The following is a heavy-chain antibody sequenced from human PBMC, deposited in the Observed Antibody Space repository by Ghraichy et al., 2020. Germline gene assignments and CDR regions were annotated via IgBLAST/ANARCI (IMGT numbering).Heavy chain of an antibody. V-gene: IGHV4-34*01. J-gene: IGHJ6*02. CDR2: INHSGST. D-gene: IGHD6-19*01. CDR3: ARGGWYGMDV. CDR1: GGSFSGYY. Sequence: SETLSLTCAVYGGSFSGYYWSWIRQPPGKGLEWIGEINHSGSTNYNPSLKSRVTISVDTSKNQFSLKLSSVTAADTAVYYCARGGWYGMDVWGQGTTVTVSS.